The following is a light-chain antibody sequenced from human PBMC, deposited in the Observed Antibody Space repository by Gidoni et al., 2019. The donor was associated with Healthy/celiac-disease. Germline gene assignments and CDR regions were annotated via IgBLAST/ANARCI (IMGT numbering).Light chain of an antibody. Sequence: DIQMTPTPSSLSASVGDRDTITCRASQSISSYLNWYQQKPGKAPKLLIYAASSLQSGVPSRFSGSGSGTDFTLTISSLQPEDFATYYCQQSYSTPRTFGQGTKLEIK. V-gene: IGKV1-39*01. CDR1: QSISSY. CDR2: AAS. CDR3: QQSYSTPRT. J-gene: IGKJ2*02.